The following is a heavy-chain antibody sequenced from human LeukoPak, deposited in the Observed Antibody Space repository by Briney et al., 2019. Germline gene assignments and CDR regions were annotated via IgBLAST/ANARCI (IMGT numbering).Heavy chain of an antibody. Sequence: SETLSLTCAVSGEPFSGYYWGWIRQPPGKGLELIGEINRHGNTDYNPSLKSRVSMSIDTSKNQFSLKLISVTAADTAVYYCARSIRLLDNHPDYWGQGTLVTASS. J-gene: IGHJ4*02. CDR2: INRHGNT. V-gene: IGHV4-34*01. CDR1: GEPFSGYY. CDR3: ARSIRLLDNHPDY. D-gene: IGHD3-3*01.